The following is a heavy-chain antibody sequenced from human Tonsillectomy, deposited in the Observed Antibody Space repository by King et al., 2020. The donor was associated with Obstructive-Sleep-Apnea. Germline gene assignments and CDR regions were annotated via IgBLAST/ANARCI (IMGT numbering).Heavy chain of an antibody. Sequence: VQLVESGGGVVQPGRSLRLSCAASGFTFSSYGMHWVRRAPGKGLEWVAVIWYDGSNKYYEDSVKGRFTISRDNSKNTLYLQMNSLRAEDTAVYYCARAYSSGWYSFDYWGQGTLVTVSS. CDR3: ARAYSSGWYSFDY. V-gene: IGHV3-33*01. CDR1: GFTFSSYG. CDR2: IWYDGSNK. J-gene: IGHJ4*02. D-gene: IGHD6-19*01.